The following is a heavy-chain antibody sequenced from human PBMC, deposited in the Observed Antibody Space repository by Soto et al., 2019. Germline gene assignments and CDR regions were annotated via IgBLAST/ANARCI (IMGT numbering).Heavy chain of an antibody. J-gene: IGHJ6*02. V-gene: IGHV3-30-3*01. CDR3: ARSRNYYYGMDV. CDR2: ISYDGSNK. CDR1: GFTFSTYA. Sequence: QVQLVESGGGVVQPGRSLRLSCAASGFTFSTYAMHWVRQAPGKGLEWESVISYDGSNKYYADSVKGRFTISRDNSKNTLFLQMNSLRAEDTAVFYCARSRNYYYGMDVWGQGTTVTVSS.